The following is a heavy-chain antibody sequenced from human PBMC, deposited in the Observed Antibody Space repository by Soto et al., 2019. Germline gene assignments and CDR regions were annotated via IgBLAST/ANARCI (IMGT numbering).Heavy chain of an antibody. CDR2: INSDGSST. CDR1: GFTISSHW. CDR3: VRSYSGTYGCFDA. V-gene: IGHV3-74*01. Sequence: EVQLVESGGGLVQPGGSLRLSCVASGFTISSHWMHWVRQAPGKGLVWVSRINSDGSSTSYADSVKGRFIISRDNAKNTLYLPMNILSAEDTAVYYCVRSYSGTYGCFDAWGQGTLVTVSS. D-gene: IGHD1-26*01. J-gene: IGHJ4*02.